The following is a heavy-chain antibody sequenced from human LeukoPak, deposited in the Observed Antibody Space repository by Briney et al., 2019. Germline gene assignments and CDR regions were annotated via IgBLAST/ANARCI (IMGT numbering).Heavy chain of an antibody. CDR1: GFTFSDYY. CDR3: VRDNLGFLEWLLALDY. D-gene: IGHD3-3*01. J-gene: IGHJ4*02. CDR2: ISYDGGTK. V-gene: IGHV3-30-3*01. Sequence: PGGSLRLSCAASGFTFSDYYMSWIRQAPGKGLEWVAVISYDGGTKYYADSVKGRFTISRDNSKNTLYLQMNSLRPEDTAVYYCVRDNLGFLEWLLALDYWGQGTLVTVSS.